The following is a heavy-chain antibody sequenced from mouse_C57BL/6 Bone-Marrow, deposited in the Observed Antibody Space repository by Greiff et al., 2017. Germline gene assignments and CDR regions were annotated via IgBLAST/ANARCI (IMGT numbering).Heavy chain of an antibody. CDR1: GFTFSDYY. CDR3: ARERGLRRGGYAMDY. D-gene: IGHD2-4*01. Sequence: EVQRVESEGGLVQPGSSMKLSCTASGFTFSDYYMAWVRQVPEKGLEWVANINYDGSSTYYLDSLKSRFIISRDNAKNILYLQMSSLKSEDSATYYCARERGLRRGGYAMDYWGQGTSVTVSS. V-gene: IGHV5-16*01. J-gene: IGHJ4*01. CDR2: INYDGSST.